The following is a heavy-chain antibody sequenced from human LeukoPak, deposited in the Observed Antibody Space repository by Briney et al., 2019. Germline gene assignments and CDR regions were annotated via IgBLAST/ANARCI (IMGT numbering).Heavy chain of an antibody. CDR1: GYTFTSYG. CDR2: LNPNSGDT. Sequence: ASVKVSCKASGYTFTSYGISWVRQAPGQGLEWLAWLNPNSGDTNYAQKFQGRVTMTRDTSISTASMELSSLRSDDTAVYYCARDHKIVVVNAFDIWGQGTMVTVSS. V-gene: IGHV1-2*02. J-gene: IGHJ3*02. CDR3: ARDHKIVVVNAFDI. D-gene: IGHD3-22*01.